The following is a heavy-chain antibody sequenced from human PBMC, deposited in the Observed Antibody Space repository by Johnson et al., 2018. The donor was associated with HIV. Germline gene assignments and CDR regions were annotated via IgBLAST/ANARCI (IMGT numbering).Heavy chain of an antibody. J-gene: IGHJ3*02. CDR3: AKETRDSRSAFDI. CDR2: IQFDGSHK. CDR1: GFSFSNYA. D-gene: IGHD4-11*01. V-gene: IGHV3-30*02. Sequence: QVHLVESGGGVVQPGGSLRLTCQASGFSFSNYAIHWVRQAPGKGLEWVTFIQFDGSHKYSADFVKGRFTISRDTSKKSVLLQMNNLRPEDTAVYYCAKETRDSRSAFDIWGQGTMVSVSS.